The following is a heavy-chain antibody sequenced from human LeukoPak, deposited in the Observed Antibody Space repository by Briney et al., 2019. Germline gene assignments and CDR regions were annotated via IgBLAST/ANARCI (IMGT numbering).Heavy chain of an antibody. CDR3: ARAPTITTIFDC. CDR2: IYAGGTT. J-gene: IGHJ4*02. Sequence: GGSLRLSCAASEFTVSSNYMSWVRQAPGKGLEWVAIIYAGGTTHYADSVKGRFTISRDNSRNTLYLQMNILRAEDTAVYYCARAPTITTIFDCWGQGTLSPSPQ. D-gene: IGHD4-11*01. V-gene: IGHV3-66*01. CDR1: EFTVSSNY.